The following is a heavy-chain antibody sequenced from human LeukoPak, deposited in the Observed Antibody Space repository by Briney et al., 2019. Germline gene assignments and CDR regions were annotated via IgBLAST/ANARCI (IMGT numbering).Heavy chain of an antibody. CDR1: GASISSNDQY. Sequence: SETLSLTCTVSGASISSNDQYWSWIRQHPGKGLEWIGYTHHTGNTYYNPSLKSRLTISVDTSRNQFYLKLSSVTAADTAAYCATYGGVRGLSFDYWGQGTLVTVSS. V-gene: IGHV4-31*03. CDR2: THHTGNT. J-gene: IGHJ4*02. D-gene: IGHD3-10*01. CDR3: ATYGGVRGLSFDY.